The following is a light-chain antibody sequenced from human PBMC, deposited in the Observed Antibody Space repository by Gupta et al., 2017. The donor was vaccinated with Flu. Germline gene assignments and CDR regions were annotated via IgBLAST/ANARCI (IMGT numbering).Light chain of an antibody. J-gene: IGKJ1*01. CDR1: QSLLDSDDGNTY. CDR2: TLS. V-gene: IGKV2-40*01. Sequence: EIAMTQTPLSLPVTPGEPASISCRSSQSLLDSDDGNTYLDWYLQKPGQSPQLLIYTLSYRDPRVPVRYGGSGYRTNLTLKISRGMAVTIGLYSIMRRIGFPTWTFGQGTKVEIK. CDR3: MRRIGFPTWT.